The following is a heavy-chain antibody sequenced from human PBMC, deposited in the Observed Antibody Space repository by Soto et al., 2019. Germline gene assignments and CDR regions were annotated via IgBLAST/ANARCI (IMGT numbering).Heavy chain of an antibody. J-gene: IGHJ5*02. V-gene: IGHV4-31*03. CDR2: IYYSGST. CDR3: AREGPQLLIQRWFDP. CDR1: GGSISSGGYY. D-gene: IGHD3-9*01. Sequence: SETLSLTCTVSGGSISSGGYYWSWIRQHPGKGLEWIGYIYYSGSTYYNPSLKSRVTISVDTSKNQFSLKLSSVTAADTAVYYCAREGPQLLIQRWFDPWGQGTLVTVSS.